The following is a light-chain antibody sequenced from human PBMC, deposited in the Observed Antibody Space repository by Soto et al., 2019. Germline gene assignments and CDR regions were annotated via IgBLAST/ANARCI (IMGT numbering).Light chain of an antibody. Sequence: QSVLTQPASVSGSPGQSITISCTGTSSVVGSYNLVSWYQQHPGKAPKLMIYEGSKRPPGVSNRFSGSKSGNTASLTISGLQAEDEADYFCCSYAGSATFVFGTGTKVTVL. V-gene: IGLV2-23*03. CDR1: SSVVGSYNL. J-gene: IGLJ1*01. CDR2: EGS. CDR3: CSYAGSATFV.